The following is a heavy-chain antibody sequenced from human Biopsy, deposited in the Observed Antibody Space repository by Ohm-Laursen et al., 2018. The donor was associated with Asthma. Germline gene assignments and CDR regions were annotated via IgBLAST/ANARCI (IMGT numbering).Heavy chain of an antibody. CDR1: RFTYE. CDR3: AREGVAGTHIED. CDR2: ISYDGSSI. Sequence: SLRLSCAATRFTYEMRWVRQDPGKGLEWAAVISYDGSSIYYADSVKGRFTISRDNSKNTLSLQMNSLTAGDTAVYYCAREGVAGTHIEDWGQGTLVTVSS. V-gene: IGHV3-30-3*01. J-gene: IGHJ4*02. D-gene: IGHD6-19*01.